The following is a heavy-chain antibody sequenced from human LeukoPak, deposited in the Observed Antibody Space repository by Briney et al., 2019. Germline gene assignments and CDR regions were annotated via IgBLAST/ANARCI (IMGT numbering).Heavy chain of an antibody. CDR3: AGAPAGSLDWRSPLDY. CDR1: GGSISRSNYY. Sequence: SETLALTCTGSGGSISRSNYYWSSVRQPAGNRLEWIGRIYAGGNTNYNPSLKTRVTISAGTSKNQLSLKLTSVTAADTAVYYCAGAPAGSLDWRSPLDYWGQGTLVTVSS. V-gene: IGHV4-61*02. J-gene: IGHJ4*02. CDR2: IYAGGNT. D-gene: IGHD3/OR15-3a*01.